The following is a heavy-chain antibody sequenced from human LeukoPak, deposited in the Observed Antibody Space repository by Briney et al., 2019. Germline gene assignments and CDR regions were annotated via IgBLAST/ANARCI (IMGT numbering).Heavy chain of an antibody. CDR2: ISSSSGYI. J-gene: IGHJ4*02. CDR1: GFPFSSYS. Sequence: GGSLRLSCAASGFPFSSYSMNWVRQAPGKGLEWVSSISSSSGYIYYADSVEGRFAVSRDNAKNSLFLQMDSLRAEDTAVYYCARGRSRSGSTSEAHFDSWGQGTPVTVSS. CDR3: ARGRSRSGSTSEAHFDS. V-gene: IGHV3-21*01. D-gene: IGHD2-2*01.